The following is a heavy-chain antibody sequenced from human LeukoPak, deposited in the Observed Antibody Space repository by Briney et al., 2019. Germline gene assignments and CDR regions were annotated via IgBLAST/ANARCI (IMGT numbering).Heavy chain of an antibody. J-gene: IGHJ4*02. CDR3: AYCSSTSCYAGGTFDY. V-gene: IGHV4-34*01. CDR2: INHSGST. Sequence: SETLSLTCAVYGGSFSGYYWSWIRQPPGKGLEWIGEINHSGSTYYNPSLKSRVTISVDTSKNQFSLKLSSVTAADTAVYYCAYCSSTSCYAGGTFDYWGQGTLVTVSS. CDR1: GGSFSGYY. D-gene: IGHD2-2*01.